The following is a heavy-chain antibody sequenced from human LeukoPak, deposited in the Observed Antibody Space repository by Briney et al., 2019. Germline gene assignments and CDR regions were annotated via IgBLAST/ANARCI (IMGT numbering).Heavy chain of an antibody. CDR2: ISSSGGST. CDR3: AKTSIVVVPAAPFDY. CDR1: GFTFSSHP. D-gene: IGHD2-2*01. Sequence: GGPLTLSYAASGFTFSSHPMSWVRQATGKGLEWVSAISSSGGSTYYADSVKGRVTISRDNSKNTLYLQMNSLRAEDTAVYYCAKTSIVVVPAAPFDYWGQGTLVTVSS. J-gene: IGHJ4*02. V-gene: IGHV3-23*01.